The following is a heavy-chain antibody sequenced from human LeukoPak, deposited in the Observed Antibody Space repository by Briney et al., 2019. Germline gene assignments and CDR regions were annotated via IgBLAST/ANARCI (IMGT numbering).Heavy chain of an antibody. J-gene: IGHJ4*02. V-gene: IGHV3-23*01. CDR3: ARDIELSC. CDR1: GFTFSDSA. D-gene: IGHD1-26*01. Sequence: PGGSLRLSCEASGFTFSDSAMSWVRQASGRGLEWVSLISASGGNSYYADSVKGRFTVSRDSSKNTLHLQMNSLRAEDTAVYYCARDIELSCWGQGTLVPVSS. CDR2: ISASGGNS.